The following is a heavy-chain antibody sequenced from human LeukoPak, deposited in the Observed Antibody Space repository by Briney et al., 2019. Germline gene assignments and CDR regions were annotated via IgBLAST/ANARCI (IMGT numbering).Heavy chain of an antibody. CDR2: IYTSGST. V-gene: IGHV4-4*07. CDR3: ARRVGRYFGERAYYYNYMDV. D-gene: IGHD3-10*01. Sequence: SETLSLTCTVSGGSISSYYWSWIRQPAGKGLEWIGRIYTSGSTNYNPSLKSRVTISVDTSKNQFSLKLSSVTAADTAVYYCARRVGRYFGERAYYYNYMDVWDKGTTVTISS. CDR1: GGSISSYY. J-gene: IGHJ6*03.